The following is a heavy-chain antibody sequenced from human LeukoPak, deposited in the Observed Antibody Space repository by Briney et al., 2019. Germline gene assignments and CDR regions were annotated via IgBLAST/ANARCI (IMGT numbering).Heavy chain of an antibody. J-gene: IGHJ6*02. CDR3: ARDTRLKSDGMDV. Sequence: ASVKVSCKASGYTFTSYYMHWVRQAPGQGLEWMGWISAYNGVTNYAQNLLGRLTLTTDTSTSTAYMELRSLRSDDTAVYYCARDTRLKSDGMDVWGQGTTVTVSS. CDR2: ISAYNGVT. D-gene: IGHD3-10*02. V-gene: IGHV1-18*04. CDR1: GYTFTSYY.